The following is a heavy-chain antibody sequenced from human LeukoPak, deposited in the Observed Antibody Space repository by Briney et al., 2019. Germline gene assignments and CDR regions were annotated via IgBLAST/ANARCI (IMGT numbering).Heavy chain of an antibody. D-gene: IGHD2-2*01. V-gene: IGHV3-30-3*01. J-gene: IGHJ6*02. CDR3: ARERWDCSSTSCYADGMDV. CDR2: ISYDGSNK. Sequence: PGGSLRLSCAASGFTFSSYAMHWVRQAPGKGLEWVAVISYDGSNKYYADSVKGRFTISRDNSKNTLYLQMNSLRAEDTAVYYCARERWDCSSTSCYADGMDVWGQGTTVTVSS. CDR1: GFTFSSYA.